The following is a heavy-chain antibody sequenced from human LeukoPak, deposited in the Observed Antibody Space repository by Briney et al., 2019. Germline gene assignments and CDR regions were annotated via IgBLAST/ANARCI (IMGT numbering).Heavy chain of an antibody. CDR2: MFSTGLA. V-gene: IGHV4-39*01. J-gene: IGHJ4*02. Sequence: SETLSLTCGVSGTSIRESTFYWSWVRQPPGKALEWIGSMFSTGLAFYNPSLKSRVDISADTSKNQFSLKLSSVTAADTAVYYCASTRPSSSWYYWGQGTPVTVSS. CDR3: ASTRPSSSWYY. CDR1: GTSIRESTFY. D-gene: IGHD6-13*01.